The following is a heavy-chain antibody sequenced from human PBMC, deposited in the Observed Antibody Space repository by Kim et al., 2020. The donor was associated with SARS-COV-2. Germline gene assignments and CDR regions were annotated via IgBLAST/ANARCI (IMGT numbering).Heavy chain of an antibody. J-gene: IGHJ4*02. V-gene: IGHV4-4*08. CDR2: IYNSGST. D-gene: IGHD2-15*01. CDR3: ARRYCSGGSCYGPSNFDY. Sequence: SETLSLTCTVSGGSISSYYWSWIRQPPGKGLEWIGYIYNSGSTNYNPSLKRRVTISVDTSKNQFSLKLSSGTAADTAVYYCARRYCSGGSCYGPSNFDYWGQGSLVTVSS. CDR1: GGSISSYY.